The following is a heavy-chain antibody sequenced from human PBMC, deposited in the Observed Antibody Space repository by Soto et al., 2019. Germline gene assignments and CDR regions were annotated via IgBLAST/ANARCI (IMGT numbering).Heavy chain of an antibody. Sequence: PGGSLRLSCAASGFTFSSYAMSWVRQAPGKGLEWVSAISGSGGSTYYADSVKGRFTISRGNSRNTLYLQMNSLRAEDTAVYYCAKDRGIVVVTGFDYWGQGTLVTVSS. D-gene: IGHD2-21*02. V-gene: IGHV3-23*01. CDR2: ISGSGGST. J-gene: IGHJ4*02. CDR3: AKDRGIVVVTGFDY. CDR1: GFTFSSYA.